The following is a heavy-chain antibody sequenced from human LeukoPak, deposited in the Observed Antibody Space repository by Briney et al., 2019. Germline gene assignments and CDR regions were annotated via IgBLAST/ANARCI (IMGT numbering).Heavy chain of an antibody. CDR3: ARGDRGYSYGSAFDY. CDR2: IYTSGST. V-gene: IGHV4-4*07. Sequence: SETLSLTCTVSGGSISSYYWSWIRQPAGKGLEWIGRIYTSGSTNYNPSLKSRVTMSVDTSKNQFSLKLSSVTAADTAVYYCARGDRGYSYGSAFDYWGQGTLVTVSS. D-gene: IGHD5-18*01. CDR1: GGSISSYY. J-gene: IGHJ4*02.